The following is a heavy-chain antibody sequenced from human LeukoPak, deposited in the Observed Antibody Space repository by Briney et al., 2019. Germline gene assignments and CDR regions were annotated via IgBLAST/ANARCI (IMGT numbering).Heavy chain of an antibody. D-gene: IGHD6-13*01. CDR2: IIPIFGTA. Sequence: GSSVKVSCKASGGTFSSYAISWVRQAPGQGLEWMGGIIPIFGTANYAQKFQGRVTITADESTSTAYMELSSLRSEDTAVYYCARERIAAAEVWYFDLWGRSTLVTVSS. CDR1: GGTFSSYA. V-gene: IGHV1-69*01. J-gene: IGHJ2*01. CDR3: ARERIAAAEVWYFDL.